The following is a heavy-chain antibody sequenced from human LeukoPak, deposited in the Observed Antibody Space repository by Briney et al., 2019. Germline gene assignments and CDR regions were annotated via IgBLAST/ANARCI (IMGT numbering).Heavy chain of an antibody. CDR1: GGSISSGGYS. D-gene: IGHD3-16*02. CDR2: IYYSGST. CDR3: ARGPDYVWGTYRDNYFDY. V-gene: IGHV4-61*08. Sequence: PSETLSLTCAVSGGSISSGGYSWSWIRQPPGKGLEWIGYIYYSGSTNYNPSLKSRVTMSVDTSKNQFSLKLSSVTAADTAVYFCARGPDYVWGTYRDNYFDYWGQGTLVTVSS. J-gene: IGHJ4*02.